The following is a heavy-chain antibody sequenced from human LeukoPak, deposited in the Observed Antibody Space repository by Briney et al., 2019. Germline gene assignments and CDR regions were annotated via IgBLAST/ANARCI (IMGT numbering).Heavy chain of an antibody. CDR2: ISSSSNTI. Sequence: PGGSLRLSCAASGFTFSGYAMHWVRQAPGKGLEWVSYISSSSNTIYYADSVKGRFTISRNNAKNSLYLQMNSLRDEDTAVYYCARDRYYDSGGFYFDYWGQGTLVTVSS. CDR3: ARDRYYDSGGFYFDY. D-gene: IGHD3-22*01. V-gene: IGHV3-48*02. CDR1: GFTFSGYA. J-gene: IGHJ4*02.